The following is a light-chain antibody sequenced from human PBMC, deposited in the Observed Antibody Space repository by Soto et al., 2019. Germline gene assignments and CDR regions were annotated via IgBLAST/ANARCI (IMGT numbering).Light chain of an antibody. CDR2: DVT. CDR3: CSYAGDFYV. J-gene: IGLJ1*01. Sequence: QPALTQPRSVSGSPGQSVAISCTGTTSDVGSYDYVSWYQQHPGKAPELIIFDVTKRPSGVPDRFSGSKSGNTASLTISGLQAEDEADYFCCSYAGDFYVFGSGTQLTVL. V-gene: IGLV2-11*01. CDR1: TSDVGSYDY.